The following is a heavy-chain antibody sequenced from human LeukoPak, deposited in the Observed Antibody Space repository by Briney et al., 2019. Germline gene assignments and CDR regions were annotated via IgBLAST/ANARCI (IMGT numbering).Heavy chain of an antibody. J-gene: IGHJ2*01. V-gene: IGHV1-24*01. CDR2: FDPEDGET. Sequence: GASVKVSCKVSGYTLTELSMHWVRQAPGKGLEWMGGFDPEDGETIYAQKSQGRVTMTEDTSTDTAYMELSSLRSEDTAVYYCATGRYYGSGRPYWYFDLWGRGTLVTVSS. D-gene: IGHD3-10*01. CDR1: GYTLTELS. CDR3: ATGRYYGSGRPYWYFDL.